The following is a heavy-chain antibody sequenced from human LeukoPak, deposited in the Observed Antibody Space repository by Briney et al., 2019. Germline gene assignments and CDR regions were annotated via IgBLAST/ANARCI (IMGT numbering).Heavy chain of an antibody. D-gene: IGHD1-20*01. Sequence: GGSLRLSCAASGFTFSDYYMSWIRQAPGKGLEWVSYISSSGSTIYYADSVKGRFTISRDNAKNSLYLQMNSLEAEDTGVYYCARVSAITGATDALDFWGQGAMVTVSS. CDR2: ISSSGSTI. V-gene: IGHV3-11*01. CDR3: ARVSAITGATDALDF. J-gene: IGHJ3*01. CDR1: GFTFSDYY.